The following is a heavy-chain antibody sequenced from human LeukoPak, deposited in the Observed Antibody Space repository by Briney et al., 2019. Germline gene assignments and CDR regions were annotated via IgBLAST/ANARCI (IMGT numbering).Heavy chain of an antibody. J-gene: IGHJ6*03. CDR3: LSDCWLVGDLSWGSGDYHYIDV. Sequence: GGSLRLSCAASGFTFSGSAMQWVRQASGKGLEWVGRFRNKFKSYATSNTASLKGNFTISRDDSNNTACLQMDSLKTDDTAVYNCLSDCWLVGDLSWGSGDYHYIDVWGKGTTVTVSS. D-gene: IGHD3-10*01. V-gene: IGHV3-73*01. CDR1: GFTFSGSA. CDR2: FRNKFKSYAT.